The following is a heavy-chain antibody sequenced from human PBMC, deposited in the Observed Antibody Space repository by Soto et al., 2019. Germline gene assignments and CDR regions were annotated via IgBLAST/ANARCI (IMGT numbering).Heavy chain of an antibody. V-gene: IGHV1-2*04. CDR3: ASELTGDAFDI. CDR2: INPNSGGT. J-gene: IGHJ3*02. Sequence: ASVKVSCKASGYTFTGYYMHWVRQAPGQGLEWMGWINPNSGGTNYEQKFQGWVTMTREKSISTAYMELRRLSSGDTAVYYCASELTGDAFDIWGQGTMVTVSS. CDR1: GYTFTGYY. D-gene: IGHD7-27*01.